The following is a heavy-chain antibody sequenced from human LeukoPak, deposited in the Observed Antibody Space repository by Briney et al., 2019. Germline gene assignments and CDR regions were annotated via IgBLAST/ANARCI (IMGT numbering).Heavy chain of an antibody. CDR2: IYSGGST. D-gene: IGHD6-13*01. CDR3: AREIAAAGYYYYYMDV. Sequence: GGSLRLSCAASGFTVSSNYMSWVRQAPGKGLEWVSVIYSGGSTYYADSVKGRYTISRDNSKNTLYLQMNSLRAEDTAVYYCAREIAAAGYYYYYMDVWGKGTTVTVSS. J-gene: IGHJ6*03. CDR1: GFTVSSNY. V-gene: IGHV3-53*01.